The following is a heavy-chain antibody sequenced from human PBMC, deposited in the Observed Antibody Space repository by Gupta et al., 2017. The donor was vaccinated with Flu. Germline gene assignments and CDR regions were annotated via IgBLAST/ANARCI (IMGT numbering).Heavy chain of an antibody. J-gene: IGHJ3*01. D-gene: IGHD2-15*01. CDR1: GFTFDDYA. CDR2: ITWNSDTI. Sequence: EVQLVESGGGLVQPGRSLRLSCAASGFTFDDYAVHWVRQAPGKGLEWVSGITWNSDTIGYADSVKGRFTLSRDTAKNSLYLQMNSLRPEDTALYYCVKDRGYTWDAIDFWGQGTMVTVSS. V-gene: IGHV3-9*01. CDR3: VKDRGYTWDAIDF.